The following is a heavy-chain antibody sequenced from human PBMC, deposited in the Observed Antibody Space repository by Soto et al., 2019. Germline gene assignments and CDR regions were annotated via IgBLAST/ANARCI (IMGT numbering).Heavy chain of an antibody. V-gene: IGHV3-66*01. Sequence: EVQLVESGGGLVQPGGSLRLSCAASGFTVNSNYMSWVRQAPGKGLEWVSVIYSDGSTYYADSVKGRFIISRDNSNSTLYLQTNSLRAEDTAVYYCATLTKYDILTGFYPCWGQGTLVTVSS. CDR3: ATLTKYDILTGFYPC. D-gene: IGHD3-9*01. CDR2: IYSDGST. J-gene: IGHJ4*02. CDR1: GFTVNSNY.